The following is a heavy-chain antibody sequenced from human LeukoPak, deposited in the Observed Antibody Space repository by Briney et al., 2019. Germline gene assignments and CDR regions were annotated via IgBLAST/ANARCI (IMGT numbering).Heavy chain of an antibody. CDR2: INHSGTT. J-gene: IGHJ4*02. D-gene: IGHD2-21*02. V-gene: IGHV4-34*01. CDR1: IESFSGYY. CDR3: ARVRGDLSIDY. Sequence: SETLSLTCAIYIESFSGYYWTWIRQPPGKGLEWIGEINHSGTTNYNPSLKSRVTISADTSKNQFSLKLTSVTAADTATYYYARVRGDLSIDYWGQGNLVTVSS.